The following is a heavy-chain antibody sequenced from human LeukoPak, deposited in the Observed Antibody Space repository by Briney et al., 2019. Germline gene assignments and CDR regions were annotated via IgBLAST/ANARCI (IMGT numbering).Heavy chain of an antibody. D-gene: IGHD6-19*01. CDR2: IIPIFGTA. Sequence: SVTVSCKVSGYTLTELSMHWVRQAPGKGLEWMGGIIPIFGTANYAQKFQGRVTITADESTSTAYMELSSLRSEDTAVYYCARGGSSGWSCYFDYWGQGTLVTVSS. CDR1: GYTLTELS. V-gene: IGHV1-69*13. J-gene: IGHJ4*02. CDR3: ARGGSSGWSCYFDY.